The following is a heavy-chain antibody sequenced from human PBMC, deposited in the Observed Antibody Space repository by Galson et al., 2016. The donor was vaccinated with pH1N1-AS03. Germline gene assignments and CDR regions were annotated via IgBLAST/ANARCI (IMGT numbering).Heavy chain of an antibody. CDR1: GFTFTTYW. CDR2: INNEGTST. V-gene: IGHV3-74*01. J-gene: IGHJ3*01. CDR3: ARQDSSGYFHGLDV. Sequence: SLRLSCAASGFTFTTYWMHWVRQAPGGGLVWVSSINNEGTSTRGTDSVKGRFFISRDNAKNTVYLQMNSLRAEDTAVYYCARQDSSGYFHGLDVWGRGTTV. D-gene: IGHD3-22*01.